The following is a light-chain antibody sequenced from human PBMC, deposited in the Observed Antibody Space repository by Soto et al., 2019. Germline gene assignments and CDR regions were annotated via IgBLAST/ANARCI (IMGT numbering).Light chain of an antibody. CDR2: MAS. CDR3: MQSLQTPWT. J-gene: IGKJ1*01. CDR1: QSLLYSNGFNC. Sequence: DIVMTQSPLSLPVTPGESASISCRSSQSLLYSNGFNCLDWYLQKPGQSPQLLIYMASYRASGVPYRFSGSASGTCFTIELNSVDAEDARVYYGMQSLQTPWTFGQGTKVEIQ. V-gene: IGKV2-28*01.